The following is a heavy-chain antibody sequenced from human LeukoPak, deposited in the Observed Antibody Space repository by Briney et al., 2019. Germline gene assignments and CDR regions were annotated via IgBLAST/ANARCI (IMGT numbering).Heavy chain of an antibody. CDR1: GFTFSSYW. V-gene: IGHV3-23*01. CDR3: ASRAVVVVAATAPPEYYYYGMDV. Sequence: GGSLRLSCAASGFTFSSYWMSWVRQAPGKGLEWVSAISGSGGSTYYADSVKGRFTISRDNSKNTLYLQMNSLRAEDTAVYYCASRAVVVVAATAPPEYYYYGMDVWGQGTTVTVSS. J-gene: IGHJ6*02. D-gene: IGHD2-15*01. CDR2: ISGSGGST.